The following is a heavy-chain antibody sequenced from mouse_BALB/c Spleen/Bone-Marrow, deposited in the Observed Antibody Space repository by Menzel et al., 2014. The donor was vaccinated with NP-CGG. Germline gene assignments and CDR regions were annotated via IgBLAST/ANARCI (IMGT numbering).Heavy chain of an antibody. Sequence: EVKLEESGPDRVKPGASVKISCKASGYSFTGYYMHWVKQSHGKSLEWIGRVNPNNGGTSYNQKFKGKAILTVDKSSSTAYMELRSLTSEDSAVYYCARGYGNYWYFDVWGAGTTVTVSS. J-gene: IGHJ1*01. D-gene: IGHD2-1*01. CDR1: GYSFTGYY. CDR3: ARGYGNYWYFDV. V-gene: IGHV1-26*01. CDR2: VNPNNGGT.